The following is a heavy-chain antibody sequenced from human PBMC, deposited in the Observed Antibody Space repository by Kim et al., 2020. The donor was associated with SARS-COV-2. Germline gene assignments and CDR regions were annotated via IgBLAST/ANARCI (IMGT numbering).Heavy chain of an antibody. CDR1: GFTFDDYA. D-gene: IGHD3-10*01. V-gene: IGHV3-9*01. Sequence: GGSLRLSCAASGFTFDDYAMHWVRQAPGKGLQWVSGITWNNNTIGYADSVKGRFTISRDNAQNSLYLEMNSLRAEDTAFYYCARGRPIDYWGQGTLVTVSS. CDR2: ITWNNNTI. J-gene: IGHJ4*02. CDR3: ARGRPIDY.